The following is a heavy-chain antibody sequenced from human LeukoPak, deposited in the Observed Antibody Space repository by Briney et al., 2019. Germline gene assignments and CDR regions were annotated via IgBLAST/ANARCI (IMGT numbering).Heavy chain of an antibody. V-gene: IGHV4-59*01. CDR2: IYYSGST. Sequence: PSETLSLTCTVSGGSISSYYWSWLRQPPGKGLEWIGYIYYSGSTNYNPSLKSRVTISVDTSKNQFSLKLSSVTAADTAVYYCARGPLPDYWGQGTLVTVSS. J-gene: IGHJ4*02. CDR1: GGSISSYY. CDR3: ARGPLPDY.